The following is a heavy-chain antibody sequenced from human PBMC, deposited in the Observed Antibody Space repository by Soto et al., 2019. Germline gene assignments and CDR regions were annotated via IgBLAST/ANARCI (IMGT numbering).Heavy chain of an antibody. CDR1: GFTFSSYW. Sequence: EGSLRLSCAASGFTFSSYWMQWVRQAPGKGLEWVSYINNDGSSTRYADSVKGRFTISRDNAKNTLYLLMNNLSAEDTSVYYCATYCGSPSCYMGGYSRGPVPLFPVSS. V-gene: IGHV3-74*01. J-gene: IGHJ5*01. CDR3: ATYCGSPSCYMGGYS. D-gene: IGHD2-2*02. CDR2: INNDGSST.